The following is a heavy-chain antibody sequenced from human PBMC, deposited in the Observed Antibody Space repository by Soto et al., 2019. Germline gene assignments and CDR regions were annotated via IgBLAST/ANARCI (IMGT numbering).Heavy chain of an antibody. V-gene: IGHV1-8*01. CDR2: MNPNSGDR. D-gene: IGHD3-10*01. Sequence: ASVKVSCKASGYTLTSYDINWVRQATGQGLEWMGWMNPNSGDRGYAQKFQGRVTMTTDTSTSTAYMELRSLRSDDTAVFYCAREMVRGVGSDYWGQGTLVTVSS. J-gene: IGHJ4*02. CDR1: GYTLTSYD. CDR3: AREMVRGVGSDY.